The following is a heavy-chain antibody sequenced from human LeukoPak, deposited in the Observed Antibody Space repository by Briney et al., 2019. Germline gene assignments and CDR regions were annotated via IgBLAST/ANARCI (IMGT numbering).Heavy chain of an antibody. CDR1: GFTFSSYS. Sequence: GGSLRLSCAASGFTFSSYSMNWVRQAPGKGLEWVSYISSSSSTTYYADSVKGRFTISRDNAKNSLYLQMNSLRAEDTAVYYCARVARLRLGELSIDYWGQGTLVTVSS. D-gene: IGHD3-16*02. CDR3: ARVARLRLGELSIDY. J-gene: IGHJ4*02. V-gene: IGHV3-48*01. CDR2: ISSSSSTT.